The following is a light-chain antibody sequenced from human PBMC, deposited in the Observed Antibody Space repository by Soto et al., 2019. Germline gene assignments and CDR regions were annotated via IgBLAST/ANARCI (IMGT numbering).Light chain of an antibody. CDR1: QGISSY. J-gene: IGKJ4*01. CDR2: AAS. Sequence: DIQLTQSPSFLSASVGDRVTITCRASQGISSYLAWYQQKPGKAPKLLIYAASTLQSGVPSRFSGSGSGTEFTLTISSLQPEDFATYYCQQVNSYPRTFGGGTKVDIK. CDR3: QQVNSYPRT. V-gene: IGKV1-9*01.